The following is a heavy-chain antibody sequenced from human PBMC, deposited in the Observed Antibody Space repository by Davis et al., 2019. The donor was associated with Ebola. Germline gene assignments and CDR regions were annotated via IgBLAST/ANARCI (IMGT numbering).Heavy chain of an antibody. Sequence: SETLSLTCTVSGDSISNYYWSWIRQPPGKGLEWIGYIYYTGSTKYNPSLTSRVTISVDTSKNQFSLNLTSVTAADTAVYYCARSRIPAAGNFGYWGQGTLVTVSS. CDR3: ARSRIPAAGNFGY. V-gene: IGHV4-59*01. CDR1: GDSISNYY. CDR2: IYYTGST. J-gene: IGHJ4*02. D-gene: IGHD6-13*01.